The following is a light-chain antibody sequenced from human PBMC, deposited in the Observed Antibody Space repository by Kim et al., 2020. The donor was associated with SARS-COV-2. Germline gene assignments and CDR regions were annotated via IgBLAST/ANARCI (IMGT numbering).Light chain of an antibody. CDR1: SSDIGGYNY. CDR3: CSYAGTYTYV. CDR2: DVT. Sequence: QSVTISCAGSSSDIGGYNYVSWYQQHPGKAPKLMIYDVTKRPSGVPDRFSGSKSGNMAYLTIAGLQAEDEADYYCCSYAGTYTYVFGSGTKVTVL. V-gene: IGLV2-11*01. J-gene: IGLJ1*01.